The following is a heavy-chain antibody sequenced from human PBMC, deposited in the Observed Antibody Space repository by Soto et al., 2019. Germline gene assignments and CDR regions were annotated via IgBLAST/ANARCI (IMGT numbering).Heavy chain of an antibody. V-gene: IGHV4-31*03. J-gene: IGHJ4*02. D-gene: IGHD5-18*01. CDR3: ARVPIQLWSFDY. CDR1: GGSISSGGYY. CDR2: IYYSGST. Sequence: SETLSLTCTVSGGSISSGGYYWSWIRQHPGKGLEWIGYIYYSGSTYYNPSLKSRVTISVDTSKNQFSLKLSSVTAADTAVYYCARVPIQLWSFDYWGQRTLVTVSS.